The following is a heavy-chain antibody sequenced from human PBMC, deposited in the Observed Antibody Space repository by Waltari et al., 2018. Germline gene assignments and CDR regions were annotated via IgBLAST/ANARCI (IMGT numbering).Heavy chain of an antibody. CDR1: GSRFGRYG. V-gene: IGHV3-30*18. J-gene: IGHJ4*02. CDR3: AKDPVTYCSGRHCNSYHFDS. Sequence: QVQLVESGGGVVQPGRSLRLSCVGSGSRFGRYGMNWGRQAPGKGLGGVAGISYDGSEKYYADSVKGRFTISRDNSRNTLYLEMDSLRVEDTAMIYCAKDPVTYCSGRHCNSYHFDSWGQGTLVTVSS. CDR2: ISYDGSEK. D-gene: IGHD2-15*01.